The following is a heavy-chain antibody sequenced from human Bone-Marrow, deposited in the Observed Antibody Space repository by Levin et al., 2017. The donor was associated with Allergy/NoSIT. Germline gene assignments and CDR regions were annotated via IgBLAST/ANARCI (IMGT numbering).Heavy chain of an antibody. V-gene: IGHV4-59*01. J-gene: IGHJ5*02. CDR3: ARDSYGSGSYGWFDT. CDR1: GASISSSY. D-gene: IGHD3-10*01. CDR2: IYNGDTT. Sequence: SQTLSLTCNVSGASISSSYWSWIRESPGKGLEWIGHIYNGDTTTSNPSLKSRVTMSMDTSKNQFSLTLNSLSAADTAIYYCARDSYGSGSYGWFDTWGQGALVTVSS.